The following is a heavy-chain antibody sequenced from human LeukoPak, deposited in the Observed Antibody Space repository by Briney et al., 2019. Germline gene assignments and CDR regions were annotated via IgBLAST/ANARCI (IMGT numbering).Heavy chain of an antibody. D-gene: IGHD2-15*01. CDR2: MNPNSGNT. V-gene: IGHV1-8*01. CDR3: ARRHGRCSDGSCYYADY. CDR1: GYTFTTYD. J-gene: IGHJ4*02. Sequence: ASVKVSCKASGYTFTTYDINWVRQAPGQGLEWMGWMNPNSGNTGYAPKFKGRVTMTRTSSITSAYMELSSMRSEDTAVYYWARRHGRCSDGSCYYADYWGQGTLVTVSS.